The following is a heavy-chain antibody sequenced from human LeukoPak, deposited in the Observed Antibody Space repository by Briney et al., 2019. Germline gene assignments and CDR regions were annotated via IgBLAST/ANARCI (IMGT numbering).Heavy chain of an antibody. CDR2: ISSNGGST. V-gene: IGHV3-64*01. CDR1: GFTFSSYA. Sequence: PGGSLRLSCAASGFTFSSYAMHWVRQAPGKGLEYVSAISSNGGSTYYANSVKGRFTISRDNSKNTLYLQMGSLRAEDMAVYYCARGPSLWFGDYYFDYWGREPWSPSPQ. CDR3: ARGPSLWFGDYYFDY. D-gene: IGHD3-10*01. J-gene: IGHJ4*02.